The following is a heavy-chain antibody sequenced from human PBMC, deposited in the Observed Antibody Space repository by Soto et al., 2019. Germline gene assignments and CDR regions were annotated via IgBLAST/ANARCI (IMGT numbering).Heavy chain of an antibody. CDR1: RLNFGNSW. J-gene: IGHJ2*01. CDR2: INQDGSER. Sequence: PGGYVRLSCAASRLNFGNSWMDWVRQAPGKGLEWVANINQDGSERHYVDSVKGRFTISRDNAKNSLYLQMSSLTAEVSALYYCSRSPVFWG. CDR3: SRSPVF. V-gene: IGHV3-7*01.